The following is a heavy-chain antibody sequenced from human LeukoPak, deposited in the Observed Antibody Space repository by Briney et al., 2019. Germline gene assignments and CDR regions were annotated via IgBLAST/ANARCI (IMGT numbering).Heavy chain of an antibody. CDR2: IYTSGST. J-gene: IGHJ6*03. CDR3: ARDPGAMAHYMDV. D-gene: IGHD5-18*01. CDR1: GGSISSGSYY. V-gene: IGHV4-61*02. Sequence: PSETLSLTCTVSGGSISSGSYYWSWIRQPAGKGLEYIGRIYTSGSTNYNPSLKSRVTISVDTSKNQFSLKLSSVTAADTAVYYCARDPGAMAHYMDVWGKGTTVTVSS.